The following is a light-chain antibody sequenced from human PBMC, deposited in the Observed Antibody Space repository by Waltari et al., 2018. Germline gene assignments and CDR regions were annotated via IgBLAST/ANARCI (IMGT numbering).Light chain of an antibody. Sequence: ENVLTQSPVTLSLSPGDRTTVSCRARQLVSSRYLALYQQKPGQAPRLLIYAASSRATSIPDRFSGGEYGTNFSLTSSGREPEEFAVYYCQQYGNSPRTCGQGTKLEI. V-gene: IGKV3-20*01. J-gene: IGKJ2*01. CDR2: AAS. CDR1: QLVSSRY. CDR3: QQYGNSPRT.